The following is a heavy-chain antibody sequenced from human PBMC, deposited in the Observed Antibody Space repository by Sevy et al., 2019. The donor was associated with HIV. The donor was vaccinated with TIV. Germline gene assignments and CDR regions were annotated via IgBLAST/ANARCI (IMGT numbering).Heavy chain of an antibody. Sequence: GGSLRLSCAASGFTASSNYMSWVRQAPGKGLEWVSDIYSGGSTYYADSVKGRFTISRDNSKNTLYLQMNSLRAEDTAVYYCARDSGYSSSWTGGWFDPWGQGTLVTVSS. V-gene: IGHV3-53*01. CDR3: ARDSGYSSSWTGGWFDP. CDR1: GFTASSNY. J-gene: IGHJ5*02. D-gene: IGHD6-13*01. CDR2: IYSGGST.